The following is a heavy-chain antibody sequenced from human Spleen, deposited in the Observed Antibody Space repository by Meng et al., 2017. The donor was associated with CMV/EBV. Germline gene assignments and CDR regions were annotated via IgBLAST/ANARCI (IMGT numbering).Heavy chain of an antibody. Sequence: SVKVSCNASGGTLSSYGISWVRQAPGQGLEWMGGIIPILNIVNNAQKFQGRVTISADKSTDTVYMELRSLRSEDTAVYYCARGEDIVATRGLEYWGQGTLVTVSS. CDR3: ARGEDIVATRGLEY. CDR1: GGTLSSYG. D-gene: IGHD5-12*01. J-gene: IGHJ4*02. CDR2: IIPILNIV. V-gene: IGHV1-69*10.